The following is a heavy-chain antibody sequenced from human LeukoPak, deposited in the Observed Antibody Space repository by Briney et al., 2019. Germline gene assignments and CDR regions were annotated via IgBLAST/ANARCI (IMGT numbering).Heavy chain of an antibody. Sequence: PSQTLSLTCTVSGGSISSGGYYWSWIRQHPGKGLEWIGYIYYSGSTYYNPSLKSRVTISVDTSKNQFSLKLSSVTAADTAVYCCARGTKGSGPFYWGQGTLVTVSS. V-gene: IGHV4-31*03. CDR2: IYYSGST. D-gene: IGHD2-15*01. CDR1: GGSISSGGYY. CDR3: ARGTKGSGPFY. J-gene: IGHJ4*02.